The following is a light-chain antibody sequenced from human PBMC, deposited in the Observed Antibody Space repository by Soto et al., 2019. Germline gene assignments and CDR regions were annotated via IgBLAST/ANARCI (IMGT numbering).Light chain of an antibody. J-gene: IGKJ1*01. CDR2: GAS. V-gene: IGKV3-20*01. CDR1: QSVSNNY. Sequence: EIVFTQSPGTLSLSTGERATLSCRASQSVSNNYLAWYQQKPGQAPRLLIYGASSRATGIPDRFSGSGSETDFTLMISRLEPEDFAVYYCQQYGISPRTFGQGTKVDIK. CDR3: QQYGISPRT.